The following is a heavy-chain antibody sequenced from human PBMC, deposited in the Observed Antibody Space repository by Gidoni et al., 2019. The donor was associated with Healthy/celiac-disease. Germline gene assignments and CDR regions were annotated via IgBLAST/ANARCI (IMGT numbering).Heavy chain of an antibody. V-gene: IGHV3-21*01. CDR2: ISSSSSYI. CDR3: ARDGGYYDSSGYYPAFDY. CDR1: GFTFSSYS. J-gene: IGHJ4*02. Sequence: EVQLVESGGGLVKPGGSLRLSCAASGFTFSSYSMNWVRQAPGKGLEWVSSISSSSSYIYYADSVKGRFTISRDNAKNSLYLQMNSLRAEDTAVYYCARDGGYYDSSGYYPAFDYWGQGTLVTVSS. D-gene: IGHD3-22*01.